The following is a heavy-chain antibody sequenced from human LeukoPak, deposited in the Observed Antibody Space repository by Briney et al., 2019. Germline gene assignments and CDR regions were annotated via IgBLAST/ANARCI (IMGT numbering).Heavy chain of an antibody. Sequence: SQTLSLTCAVSGDSISSGDYSWSWIRQPPGKGLEWIGYIYYSGSTNYNPSLKSRVTISVDTSKNQFSLKLSSVTAADTAVYYCALSTNYYYYYYYMDVWGKGTTVTVSS. D-gene: IGHD2/OR15-2a*01. J-gene: IGHJ6*03. CDR3: ALSTNYYYYYYYMDV. CDR2: IYYSGST. CDR1: GDSISSGDYS. V-gene: IGHV4-30-4*07.